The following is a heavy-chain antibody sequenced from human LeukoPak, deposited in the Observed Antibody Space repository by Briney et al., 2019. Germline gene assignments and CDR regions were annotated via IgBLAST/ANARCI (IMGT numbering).Heavy chain of an antibody. D-gene: IGHD5-12*01. CDR3: ARRVAGSGSRDY. J-gene: IGHJ4*02. Sequence: KPSETLSLTCTVSGGTISSRNYYWGWIRQHPGKGLEWIGNINYSGTTHYNPSLKSRVTISVDTSNNHFSLKLSSVTAADTAVYYCARRVAGSGSRDYWGQGTLVTVSS. CDR2: INYSGTT. CDR1: GGTISSRNYY. V-gene: IGHV4-39*02.